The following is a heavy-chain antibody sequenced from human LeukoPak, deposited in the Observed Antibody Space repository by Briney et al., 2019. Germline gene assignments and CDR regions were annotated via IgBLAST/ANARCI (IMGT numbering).Heavy chain of an antibody. V-gene: IGHV3-7*03. CDR3: ARDPDCTTTSCFDY. D-gene: IGHD2-2*01. CDR1: GFTFSTNW. Sequence: GGPLRLSCTASGFTFSTNWMAWVRQAPGKGLEWVANIKEDGSETYYVDSVKGRFTISRDNAKNSVYLQMSSLRAEDTAVYYCARDPDCTTTSCFDYWGQGTLVTVSS. J-gene: IGHJ4*02. CDR2: IKEDGSET.